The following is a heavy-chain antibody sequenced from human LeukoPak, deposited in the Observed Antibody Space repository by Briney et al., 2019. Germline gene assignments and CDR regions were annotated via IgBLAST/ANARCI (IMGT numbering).Heavy chain of an antibody. D-gene: IGHD6-19*01. CDR3: AREAVANSFRY. Sequence: SETLSLTCTVSGGSISSYYWSWIRQPAGKGLEWIGRIYTSGSTNYNPSLKRRVTMSVDTSKNQSSLPLSPVTAPDTPVYSCAREAVANSFRYWGQGTLLTVSS. V-gene: IGHV4-4*07. CDR2: IYTSGST. CDR1: GGSISSYY. J-gene: IGHJ4*02.